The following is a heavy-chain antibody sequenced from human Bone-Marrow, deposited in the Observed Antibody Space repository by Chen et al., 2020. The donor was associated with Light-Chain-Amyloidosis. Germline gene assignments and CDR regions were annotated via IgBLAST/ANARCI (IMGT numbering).Heavy chain of an antibody. J-gene: IGHJ6*02. CDR2: ISGSGDST. CDR1: GFTFSSYA. V-gene: IGHV3-23*01. CDR3: AKVKLSSGYMYYYYGMDV. Sequence: EVHLLESGGGLVQPGGSLRLSCAASGFTFSSYAMSWVRQAPGKGLEWVSAISGSGDSTYYSDSVKGRFTISRDNSKNTLYLQMNSLRAEDTAVYYCAKVKLSSGYMYYYYGMDVLGQGTTVTVSS. D-gene: IGHD3-22*01.